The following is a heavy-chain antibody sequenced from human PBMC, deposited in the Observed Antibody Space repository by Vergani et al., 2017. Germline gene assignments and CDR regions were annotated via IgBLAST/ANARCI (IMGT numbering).Heavy chain of an antibody. Sequence: QVQLVQSGAEVKKPGASVKVSCKASGYTFTSYGISGVRQAPGQELEWMGWISAYNGNTNYAQKLQGRVTMTTDTSTSTAYMELRSLRSDDTAVYYCARDPDIVVVPSAPYYYYYYGMDVWGQGTTVTVSS. V-gene: IGHV1-18*04. D-gene: IGHD2-2*01. CDR1: GYTFTSYG. CDR2: ISAYNGNT. J-gene: IGHJ6*02. CDR3: ARDPDIVVVPSAPYYYYYYGMDV.